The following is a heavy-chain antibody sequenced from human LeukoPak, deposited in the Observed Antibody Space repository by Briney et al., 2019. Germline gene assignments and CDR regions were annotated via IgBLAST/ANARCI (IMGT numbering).Heavy chain of an antibody. V-gene: IGHV4-34*01. CDR1: GGSFSGYY. D-gene: IGHD5/OR15-5a*01. CDR2: INHYGSI. Sequence: PSETPSLTCAVYGGSFSGYYWSWIRQPPGKGLEWIGEINHYGSINYNPSLKSRVTISVDTSKNQFSLRLSSVTAADTAVYYCARGLYTYSVRYFDNWGQGTLVTVSS. J-gene: IGHJ4*02. CDR3: ARGLYTYSVRYFDN.